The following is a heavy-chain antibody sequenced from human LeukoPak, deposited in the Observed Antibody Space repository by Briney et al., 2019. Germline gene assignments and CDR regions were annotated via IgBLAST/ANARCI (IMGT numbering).Heavy chain of an antibody. J-gene: IGHJ4*02. V-gene: IGHV1-2*06. CDR1: GYTFTGYY. CDR3: ARFYDSSGYHNN. Sequence: SVKVSCKASGYTFTGYYMHWLRQAPVQGLEWMGRINPNSGGTNYAQKFQGRVTMTRDTSISTAYMELSRLRSDDTAVYYCARFYDSSGYHNNWGQGTLVTVSS. CDR2: INPNSGGT. D-gene: IGHD3-22*01.